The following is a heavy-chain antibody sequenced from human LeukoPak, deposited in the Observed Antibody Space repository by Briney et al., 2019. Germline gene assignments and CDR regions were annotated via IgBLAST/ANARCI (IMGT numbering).Heavy chain of an antibody. J-gene: IGHJ4*02. Sequence: SETLSLTCTVSGGSISSYYWSWIRQPPGKGLEWIGYIYYSGSTNYNPSLKSRVTISVDTSKNQFSLKLSSVTAADTAVYYCARRARSRSGWDFDYWGQGTLVTVSS. CDR3: ARRARSRSGWDFDY. V-gene: IGHV4-59*08. CDR1: GGSISSYY. D-gene: IGHD6-19*01. CDR2: IYYSGST.